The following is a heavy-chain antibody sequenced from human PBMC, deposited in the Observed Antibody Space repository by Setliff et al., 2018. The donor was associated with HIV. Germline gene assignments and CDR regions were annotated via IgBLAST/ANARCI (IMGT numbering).Heavy chain of an antibody. CDR1: GYTFTGYF. CDR3: AREAHGGNPWGDY. J-gene: IGHJ4*02. D-gene: IGHD2-15*01. Sequence: GASVKVSCKASGYTFTGYFIHWVRQAPGQGLEWMGGIIPIFGTANYAQKFQGRVTMTRDTSTSTVYMEVNSLRSEDTAVYYCAREAHGGNPWGDYWGQGTLVTVSS. CDR2: IIPIFGTA. V-gene: IGHV1-46*01.